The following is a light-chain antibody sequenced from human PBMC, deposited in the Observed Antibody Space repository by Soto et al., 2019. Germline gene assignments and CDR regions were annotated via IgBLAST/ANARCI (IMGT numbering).Light chain of an antibody. V-gene: IGKV3-20*01. J-gene: IGKJ2*02. CDR1: QSVSSSY. CDR3: QQYGSSRWT. CDR2: GAS. Sequence: EIVLTQSPGTLSLSPGERATLSCRASQSVSSSYLAWYQQKPGQAPRLLIYGASSRATGIPDRFGGSGSGTDFTLTISRLEPEDFAVYYCQQYGSSRWTFGQGTKLEIK.